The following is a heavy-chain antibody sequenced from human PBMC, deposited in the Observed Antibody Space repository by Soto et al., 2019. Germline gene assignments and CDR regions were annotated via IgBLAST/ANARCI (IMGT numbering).Heavy chain of an antibody. J-gene: IGHJ3*02. CDR2: IYYSGST. CDR1: GGSVSSGSYY. V-gene: IGHV4-61*01. D-gene: IGHD5-18*01. Sequence: SETLSLTCTVSGGSVSSGSYYWSWIRQPPGKGLEWIGYIYYSGSTNYNPSLKSRVTISVDTSKNQFSLKLSSVTAADTAVYYCARGRVGYSYVYDAFDIWGKGTMVTVSS. CDR3: ARGRVGYSYVYDAFDI.